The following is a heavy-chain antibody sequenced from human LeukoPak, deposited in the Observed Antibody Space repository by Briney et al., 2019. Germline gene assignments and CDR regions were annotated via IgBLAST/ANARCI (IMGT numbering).Heavy chain of an antibody. V-gene: IGHV4-59*01. CDR2: IYYSGST. D-gene: IGHD2-2*01. Sequence: PSETLSLTCTVSGGPISSYYWSWIRQPPGKGLEWIGYIYYSGSTNYNPSLKSRVTISVDTSKNQFSLKLSSVTAADTAVYYCARVRVYCSSTSCSYGMDVWGQGTTVTVSS. CDR3: ARVRVYCSSTSCSYGMDV. CDR1: GGPISSYY. J-gene: IGHJ6*02.